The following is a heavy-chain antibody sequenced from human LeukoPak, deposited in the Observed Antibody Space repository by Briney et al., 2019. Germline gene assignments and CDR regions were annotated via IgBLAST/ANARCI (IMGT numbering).Heavy chain of an antibody. CDR2: ISGSGGST. CDR1: GFTFSSYA. V-gene: IGHV3-23*01. Sequence: GGSLRLSCAASGFTFSSYAMSWVRQAPRKGLEWVSAISGSGGSTYYADSVKGRCTISRDNSKNTLYLQMNSLRAEDTAVYYCAKDSRIAAAGTFDYWGQGTLVTVSS. CDR3: AKDSRIAAAGTFDY. J-gene: IGHJ4*02. D-gene: IGHD6-13*01.